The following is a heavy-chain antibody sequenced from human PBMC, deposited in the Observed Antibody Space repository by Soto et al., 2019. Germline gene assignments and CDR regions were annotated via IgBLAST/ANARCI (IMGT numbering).Heavy chain of an antibody. J-gene: IGHJ4*02. V-gene: IGHV3-21*01. Sequence: EVQLVESGGGLVKPGGSLRLSCAASGFTFSSYSMNWVRQAPGKGLEWVSSISSSSSFVYYADSVKGRFTISRDNAKNSLYLQMNSLGAEDTAVYYCARDAARYCSSTSCPYDYWGQGTLVTVSS. CDR1: GFTFSSYS. CDR2: ISSSSSFV. D-gene: IGHD2-2*01. CDR3: ARDAARYCSSTSCPYDY.